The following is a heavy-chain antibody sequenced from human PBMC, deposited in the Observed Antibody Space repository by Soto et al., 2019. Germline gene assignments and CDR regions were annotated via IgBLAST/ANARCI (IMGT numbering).Heavy chain of an antibody. Sequence: GGSLRLSCAASGFTFSSYGMHWVRQAPGKGLEWVAVIWYDGSNKYYADSVKGRFTISRDNSKNTLYLQMNSLRAEDTAVYYCARGSLYYYDSSGYYPHYWGQGT. CDR2: IWYDGSNK. CDR1: GFTFSSYG. J-gene: IGHJ4*02. CDR3: ARGSLYYYDSSGYYPHY. D-gene: IGHD3-22*01. V-gene: IGHV3-33*01.